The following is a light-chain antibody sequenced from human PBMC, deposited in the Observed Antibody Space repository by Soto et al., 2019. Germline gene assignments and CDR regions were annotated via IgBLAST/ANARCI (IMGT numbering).Light chain of an antibody. J-gene: IGLJ1*01. CDR3: SSKRGNTYV. V-gene: IGLV2-14*03. Sequence: QSVLTQPASVSGSPGQSITISCTGTSSDVGAYNFVSWYQQYPGKAPKLVIYDVSNRPSGVSNRFSGSKSGNRASLTISGLQAEDEADYYCSSKRGNTYVFGPGTKLTVL. CDR2: DVS. CDR1: SSDVGAYNF.